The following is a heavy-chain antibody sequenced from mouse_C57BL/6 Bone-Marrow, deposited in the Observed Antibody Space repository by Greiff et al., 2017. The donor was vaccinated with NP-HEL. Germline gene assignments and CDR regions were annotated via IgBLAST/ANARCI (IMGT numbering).Heavy chain of an antibody. V-gene: IGHV1-82*01. CDR3: AINWVYYYAMDY. CDR2: IYPGDGDT. D-gene: IGHD4-1*01. J-gene: IGHJ4*01. CDR1: GYAFSSSW. Sequence: VQLQQSGPELVKPGASVKISCKASGYAFSSSWMNWVKQRPGKGLEWIGRIYPGDGDTNYNGKFKGKATLTADKSSSTAYMQLSSLTSEDSAAYFCAINWVYYYAMDYWGQGTSVTVSS.